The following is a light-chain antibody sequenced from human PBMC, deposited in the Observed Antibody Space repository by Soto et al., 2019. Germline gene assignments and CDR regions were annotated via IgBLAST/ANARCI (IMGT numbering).Light chain of an antibody. CDR3: SSYTAINTII. J-gene: IGLJ2*01. V-gene: IGLV2-14*03. Sequence: QSALTQPASVSGSPGQSITISCTGTSSDIGTFDYLSWFQQHPGRAPKFLIHDVSIRPLGVSFRFSGSKSGNTASLTISGLQAEDEAEYYCSSYTAINTIIFGGGTKLTVL. CDR2: DVS. CDR1: SSDIGTFDY.